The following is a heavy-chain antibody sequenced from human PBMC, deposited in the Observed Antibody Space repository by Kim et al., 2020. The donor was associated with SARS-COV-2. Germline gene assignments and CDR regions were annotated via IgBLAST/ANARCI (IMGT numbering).Heavy chain of an antibody. CDR1: GGTFSSYA. CDR3: ARVFSGILTFGPIDI. Sequence: SVKVSCKASGGTFSSYAISWVRQAPGQGLEWMGGIIPIFGTANYAQKFQGRVTITADESTSTAYMELSSLRSEDTAVHYCARVFSGILTFGPIDIWGQGTMVTVSS. D-gene: IGHD3-9*01. V-gene: IGHV1-69*13. CDR2: IIPIFGTA. J-gene: IGHJ3*02.